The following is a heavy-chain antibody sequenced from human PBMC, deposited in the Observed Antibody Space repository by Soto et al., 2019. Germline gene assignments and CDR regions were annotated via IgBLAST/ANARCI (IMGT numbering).Heavy chain of an antibody. CDR3: SSYCSGGSCYPNDAFDI. CDR2: IYYSGST. Sequence: QVQLQESGPGLVKPSQTLSLTCTVSGGSISSGGYYWSWIRQHPGKGLEWIGYIYYSGSTYYNPSLKSRVTISVDTSKNQFSLKLSSVTAADTAVYYCSSYCSGGSCYPNDAFDIWGQVTMVTVSS. CDR1: GGSISSGGYY. D-gene: IGHD2-15*01. V-gene: IGHV4-31*03. J-gene: IGHJ3*02.